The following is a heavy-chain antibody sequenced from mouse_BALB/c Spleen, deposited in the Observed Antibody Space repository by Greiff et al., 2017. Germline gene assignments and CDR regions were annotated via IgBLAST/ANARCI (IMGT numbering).Heavy chain of an antibody. CDR2: INSNGGST. J-gene: IGHJ1*01. V-gene: IGHV5-6-3*01. Sequence: EVQLVESGGGLVQPGGSLKLSCAASGFTFSSYGLSWVRQTPDKRLELVATINSNGGSTYYPASVKGRFTISRDNAKNTLYLQMSSLKSEDTAMYYCAREGPFWYFDVWGAGTTVTVSS. CDR3: AREGPFWYFDV. CDR1: GFTFSSYG.